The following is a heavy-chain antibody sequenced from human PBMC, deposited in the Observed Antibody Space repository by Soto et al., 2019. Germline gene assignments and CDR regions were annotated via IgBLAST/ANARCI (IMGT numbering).Heavy chain of an antibody. Sequence: PRETLSLTCTVSGGSVSSGSYYWSWIRQPPGKGLEWIGYIYYSGSTNYNPSLKSRVTISVDTSKNQFSLKLSSVTAADTAVYYCARVPKGGSGWYKSPLGYFDYWGQGTLVTVSS. CDR3: ARVPKGGSGWYKSPLGYFDY. V-gene: IGHV4-61*01. CDR2: IYYSGST. J-gene: IGHJ4*02. CDR1: GGSVSSGSYY. D-gene: IGHD6-19*01.